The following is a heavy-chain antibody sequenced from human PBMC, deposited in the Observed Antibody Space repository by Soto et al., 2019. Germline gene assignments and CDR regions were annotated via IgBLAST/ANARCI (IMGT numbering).Heavy chain of an antibody. V-gene: IGHV3-23*01. J-gene: IGHJ4*02. CDR3: AKDRAASSGWYKVSYYFDY. CDR1: GFTFSSYA. Sequence: VSLRLSCAASGFTFSSYAMSWVRQAPGKGLEWVSAISGSGGSTYYADSVKGRFTISRDNSKNTLYLQMNSLRAEDTAVYYCAKDRAASSGWYKVSYYFDYWGQGTLVTVSS. D-gene: IGHD6-19*01. CDR2: ISGSGGST.